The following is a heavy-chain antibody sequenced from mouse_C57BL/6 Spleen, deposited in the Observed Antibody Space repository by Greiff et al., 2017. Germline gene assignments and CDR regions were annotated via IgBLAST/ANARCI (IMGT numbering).Heavy chain of an antibody. CDR2: IYPGDGDT. Sequence: QVQLKESGAELVKPGASVKISCKASGYAFSSYWMNWVKRRPGKGLEWIGQIYPGDGDTNYNGKFKGKATLTADKSSSTAYMQLSSLTSEDSAVYFCARSEGAYYSNYGWYFDVWGTGTTVTVSS. CDR1: GYAFSSYW. V-gene: IGHV1-80*01. D-gene: IGHD2-5*01. CDR3: ARSEGAYYSNYGWYFDV. J-gene: IGHJ1*03.